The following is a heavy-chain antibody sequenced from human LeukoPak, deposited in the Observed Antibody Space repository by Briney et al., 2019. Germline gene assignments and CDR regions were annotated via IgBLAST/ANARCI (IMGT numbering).Heavy chain of an antibody. D-gene: IGHD3-10*01. CDR1: GGSISSYY. V-gene: IGHV4-59*08. J-gene: IGHJ3*02. Sequence: KTSETLSLTCTVSGGSISSYYWSWIRQPPGKGLEWIGDIYNSGSTNYNPSLKSRVTISVDTSKNQFSLKLNSMTAADTAVYYCARAPREKAAMESYGSGSIGAFDIWGQGTMVTVSS. CDR3: ARAPREKAAMESYGSGSIGAFDI. CDR2: IYNSGST.